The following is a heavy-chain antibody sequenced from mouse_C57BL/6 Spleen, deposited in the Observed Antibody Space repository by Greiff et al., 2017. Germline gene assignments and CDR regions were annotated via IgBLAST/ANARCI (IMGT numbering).Heavy chain of an antibody. CDR2: IDPANGNT. CDR1: GFNIKNTY. J-gene: IGHJ2*01. Sequence: EVQLQQSVAELVRPGASVKLSCTASGFNIKNTYMHWVKQRPEQGLEWIGRIDPANGNTKSAPKFQGKATITADTSSNPAYLQLSSLTSEDTAIYYCAIDYYGTELRGGDYFDYWGQGTTRTVSS. CDR3: AIDYYGTELRGGDYFDY. V-gene: IGHV14-3*01. D-gene: IGHD1-1*01.